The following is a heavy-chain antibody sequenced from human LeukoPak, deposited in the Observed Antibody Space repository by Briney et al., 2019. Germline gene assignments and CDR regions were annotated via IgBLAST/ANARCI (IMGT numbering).Heavy chain of an antibody. V-gene: IGHV4-59*01. CDR2: IYYSGSS. CDR1: GGSINNYY. D-gene: IGHD5-12*01. CDR3: ARIISPGATFDL. Sequence: SETLSLTCTVSGGSINNYYWTWIRQPPGKGLEWIGWIYYSGSSNYNPSLKSRVTISVDTSNNQFSLKLTSVTAADTAVYYCARIISPGATFDLWGQGTPVTVSS. J-gene: IGHJ4*02.